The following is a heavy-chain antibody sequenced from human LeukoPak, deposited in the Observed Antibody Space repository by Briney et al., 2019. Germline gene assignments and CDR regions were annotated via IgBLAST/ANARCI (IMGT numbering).Heavy chain of an antibody. CDR1: GFILSNYV. Sequence: GGSLRLSCAASGFILSNYVMNWVRQAPGKGLEWVALIWYDGSNKYYADSVKGRFTISRDNSKNTLYLQMNSLRAEDTAVYYCAREEGAFYSWGQGALVTVSS. CDR3: AREEGAFYS. D-gene: IGHD3-16*01. CDR2: IWYDGSNK. J-gene: IGHJ5*01. V-gene: IGHV3-33*01.